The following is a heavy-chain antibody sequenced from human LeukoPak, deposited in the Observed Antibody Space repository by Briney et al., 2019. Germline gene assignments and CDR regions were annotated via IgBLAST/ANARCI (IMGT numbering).Heavy chain of an antibody. D-gene: IGHD2-15*01. CDR2: INHSGST. V-gene: IGHV4-34*01. CDR3: ARGRLDCSGGSCYYYYYYMDV. J-gene: IGHJ6*03. CDR1: GGSFSGYY. Sequence: SETLSLTCAVYGGSFSGYYWSWIRQPPGKGLEWIGEINHSGSTNYNPSLKSRVTISVDTSKNQFSLKLSSVTAADTAVYYCARGRLDCSGGSCYYYYYYMDVWGKGTTVTVSS.